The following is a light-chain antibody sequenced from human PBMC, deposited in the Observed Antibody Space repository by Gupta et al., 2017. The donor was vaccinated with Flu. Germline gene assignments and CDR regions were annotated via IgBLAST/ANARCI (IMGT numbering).Light chain of an antibody. Sequence: KCKTSQSGVYSTNKHNYLAWYQQKAGQQPKGVIYWATTRESGGPDRFSGRGSGTDFTLTSSSLQAEDVAVYYCQQYDYTPRTVGQGTKVEIK. CDR2: WAT. CDR1: QSGVYSTNKHNY. J-gene: IGKJ1*01. V-gene: IGKV4-1*01. CDR3: QQYDYTPRT.